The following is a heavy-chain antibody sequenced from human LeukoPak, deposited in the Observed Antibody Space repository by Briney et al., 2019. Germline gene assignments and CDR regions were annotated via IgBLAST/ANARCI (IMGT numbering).Heavy chain of an antibody. V-gene: IGHV1-2*02. CDR2: INPNSGGT. J-gene: IGHJ5*02. D-gene: IGHD5-12*01. CDR1: GYTFTDYY. Sequence: ASVKVSCKSSGYTFTDYYIHWVRQAPGQGLEWMGWINPNSGGTKYAQKFQGRVTMTTDTSISTAYMEMSRLTSDDTAVYYCARDAHNGYEFHDWFDPWGQGALVTVSS. CDR3: ARDAHNGYEFHDWFDP.